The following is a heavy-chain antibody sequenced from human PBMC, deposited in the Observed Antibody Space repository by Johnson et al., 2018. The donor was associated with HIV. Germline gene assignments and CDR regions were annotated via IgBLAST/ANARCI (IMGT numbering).Heavy chain of an antibody. CDR2: IGAAGDT. CDR1: GFSVSNYD. V-gene: IGHV3-13*01. Sequence: VQLVESGGTLVQPGGSLRLSCAASGFSVSNYDMHWVRQATGKGLEWVSVIGAAGDTYYPGSVKGRFTISRDNSKNTLYLQMNSLRAEDTAVYYCARGDYVYMDYSAFDIWGQGTVVTVSS. J-gene: IGHJ3*02. CDR3: ARGDYVYMDYSAFDI. D-gene: IGHD5/OR15-5a*01.